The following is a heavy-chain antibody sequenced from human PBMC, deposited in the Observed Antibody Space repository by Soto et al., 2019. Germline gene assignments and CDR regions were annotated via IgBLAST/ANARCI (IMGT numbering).Heavy chain of an antibody. Sequence: QVQLVESGGGVVQPGRSLRLSCAASGFTFSDYGMHWVRQAPGKGLDWVAAISNDASTKHYADSVKGRFTISRDNSKNTLDLQMNSLSAEDTAVYYCAKDRVSEHSSGWPQGHWGQGTLVTVSS. V-gene: IGHV3-30*18. CDR2: ISNDASTK. CDR3: AKDRVSEHSSGWPQGH. D-gene: IGHD6-19*01. CDR1: GFTFSDYG. J-gene: IGHJ4*02.